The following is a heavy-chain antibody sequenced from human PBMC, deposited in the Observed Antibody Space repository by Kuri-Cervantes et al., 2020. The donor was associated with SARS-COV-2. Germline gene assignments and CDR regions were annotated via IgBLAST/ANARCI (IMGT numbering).Heavy chain of an antibody. CDR1: GFTLGDYY. J-gene: IGHJ4*02. CDR3: ARANDFWSGYSAYYFDY. D-gene: IGHD3-3*01. Sequence: GGSLRLSCETSGFTLGDYYMSWIRQAPGKGLEWVSHISGIGTTIYYADSVKGRFTISRDNAKNTLYLQMNSLRAEDTAVYYCARANDFWSGYSAYYFDYWGQGTLVTVSS. V-gene: IGHV3-11*04. CDR2: ISGIGTTI.